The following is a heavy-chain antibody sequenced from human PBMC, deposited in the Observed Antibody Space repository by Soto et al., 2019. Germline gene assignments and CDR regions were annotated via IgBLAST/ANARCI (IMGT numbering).Heavy chain of an antibody. J-gene: IGHJ4*02. CDR1: GGSISSGDYY. V-gene: IGHV4-30-4*01. CDR3: ARCRGGGYNDRSYFDY. Sequence: QVQLQESGPGLVKPSQTLSLTCTVSGGSISSGDYYWSWIRQPPGKGLERIGYIYYSGSTYYNPYLKSRVTISVDTSKNQYSLQLSSVTAADTAVYYCARCRGGGYNDRSYFDYWGQGTLVTVSS. D-gene: IGHD1-26*01. CDR2: IYYSGST.